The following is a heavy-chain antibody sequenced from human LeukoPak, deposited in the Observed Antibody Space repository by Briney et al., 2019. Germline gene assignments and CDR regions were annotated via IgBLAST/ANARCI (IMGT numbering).Heavy chain of an antibody. CDR1: GFTFSNYW. J-gene: IGHJ6*03. CDR3: ARGGYCTTGTSCYSYYYQMDV. D-gene: IGHD2-8*01. Sequence: GGSLRLSCAASGFTFSNYWMSWVRQAPGKGLEWVANIKEDGSEKYYVDSVKGRCTISRDNAKNSLYLQMNSLRAEDTAVYYCARGGYCTTGTSCYSYYYQMDVWGKGTTVIVSS. V-gene: IGHV3-7*01. CDR2: IKEDGSEK.